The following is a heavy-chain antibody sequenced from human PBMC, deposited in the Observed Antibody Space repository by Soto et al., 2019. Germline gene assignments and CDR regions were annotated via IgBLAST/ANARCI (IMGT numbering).Heavy chain of an antibody. Sequence: QVQLQESGPGLVKPSGTLSLTCAVSGGSISSSNWWSWVRQPPGKGLEWIGEIYHSGSTNYNPSLTSRVTISVDKSKNQFSLKLSSVTAADTAVYYCARRNIVVVPAATFFDYWGQGTLVTVSS. J-gene: IGHJ4*02. D-gene: IGHD2-2*01. V-gene: IGHV4-4*02. CDR2: IYHSGST. CDR1: GGSISSSNW. CDR3: ARRNIVVVPAATFFDY.